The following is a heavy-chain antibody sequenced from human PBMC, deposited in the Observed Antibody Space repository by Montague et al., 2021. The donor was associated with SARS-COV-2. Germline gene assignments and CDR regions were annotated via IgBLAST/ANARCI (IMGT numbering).Heavy chain of an antibody. V-gene: IGHV1-24*01. Sequence: SVKVSCKVSGYTLTELSMHWVRQAPGKGLEWMGGFDPEDGETIYAQKFQGRVTMTEDTSTDTAYMELSSLRSEDTAVYYCAKDQWELIRSYAFDIWGQGTMVTVSS. D-gene: IGHD1-26*01. CDR2: FDPEDGET. CDR3: AKDQWELIRSYAFDI. J-gene: IGHJ3*02. CDR1: GYTLTELS.